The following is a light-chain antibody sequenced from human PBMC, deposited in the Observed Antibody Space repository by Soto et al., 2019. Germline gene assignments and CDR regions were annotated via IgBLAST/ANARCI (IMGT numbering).Light chain of an antibody. Sequence: IQMTQSPSTLSAFVGDRVTITCRASQSIDTALAWYQQKPGKAPNLLIYRASNLESGVPSRFSGSGSGTEFTLAISSLQPDDFATYYCQQYGRFLTFGQGTRLELK. CDR1: QSIDTA. J-gene: IGKJ2*01. CDR3: QQYGRFLT. V-gene: IGKV1-5*03. CDR2: RAS.